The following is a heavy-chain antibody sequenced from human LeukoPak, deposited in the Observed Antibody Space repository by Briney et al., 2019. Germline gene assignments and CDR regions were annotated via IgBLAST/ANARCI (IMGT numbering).Heavy chain of an antibody. V-gene: IGHV1-8*03. Sequence: ASVKVSCKTSGYTFTNYDINWVRQATGQGLEWMGWLNPKSGNTRYAQKFQGRVTITRDNSVGTAYMELSGLTSEDTAVYYCVRAEEDVGVPNCAFDFWGQGTLVTVSS. J-gene: IGHJ3*01. CDR1: GYTFTNYD. CDR2: LNPKSGNT. CDR3: VRAEEDVGVPNCAFDF. D-gene: IGHD2-15*01.